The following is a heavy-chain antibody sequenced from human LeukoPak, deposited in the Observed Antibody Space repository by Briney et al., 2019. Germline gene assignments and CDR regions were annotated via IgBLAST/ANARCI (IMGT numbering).Heavy chain of an antibody. V-gene: IGHV3-23*01. CDR2: ISGSGGST. CDR1: GFTFSSYA. Sequence: SGGSLRLSCAASGFTFSSYAMSWVRQAPGKGLEWVSAISGSGGSTYYADSVKGRFTISRDNSKNTLYLQMNSLRAEDTAVYYCARLWQPNYGDCLDHWGQGTLVTVTS. CDR3: ARLWQPNYGDCLDH. J-gene: IGHJ4*02. D-gene: IGHD4-17*01.